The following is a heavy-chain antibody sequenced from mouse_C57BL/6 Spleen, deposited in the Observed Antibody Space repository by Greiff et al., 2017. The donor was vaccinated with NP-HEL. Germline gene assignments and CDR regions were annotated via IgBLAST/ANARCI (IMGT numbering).Heavy chain of an antibody. CDR1: GYTFTSYW. V-gene: IGHV1-69*01. CDR3: ARSPYTKVVAYYAMEY. J-gene: IGHJ4*01. D-gene: IGHD1-1*01. CDR2: IDPSDSYT. Sequence: QVQLQQPGAELVMPGASVKLSCKASGYTFTSYWMHWVKQRPGQGLEWIGEIDPSDSYTNYNQKFKGKSTLTVDKSFSTAYMQLSSLTSEDSAVYDCARSPYTKVVAYYAMEYWGQGTSVTVSS.